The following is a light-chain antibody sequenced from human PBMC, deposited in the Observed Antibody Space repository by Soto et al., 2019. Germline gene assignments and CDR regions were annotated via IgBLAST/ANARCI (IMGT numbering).Light chain of an antibody. CDR2: AAS. V-gene: IGKV1-39*01. CDR3: QQSHSIPYT. Sequence: DIQMTQSPSSLSASVGDRVTITCRASQTISSYLNWYQQKPGKAPTLLIYAASSLQSGVLSRFSGSGSGTDFTLTISSLQPEDFATYYCQQSHSIPYTFGQGTKLEIK. J-gene: IGKJ2*01. CDR1: QTISSY.